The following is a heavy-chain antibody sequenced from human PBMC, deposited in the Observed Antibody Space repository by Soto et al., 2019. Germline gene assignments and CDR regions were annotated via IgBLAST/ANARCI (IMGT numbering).Heavy chain of an antibody. CDR2: IYYSGST. V-gene: IGHV4-59*01. CDR1: CGSISNYY. CDR3: ARWGAVVTNIPNAFDF. J-gene: IGHJ3*01. D-gene: IGHD2-21*02. Sequence: SETLSLTCTVSCGSISNYYRSWIRQPPGKGLEWIGYIYYSGSTKYNPSLKSRVTISGDTSKNQFSLKLSSVTAADTAVYYCARWGAVVTNIPNAFDFWGQGTMVTVSS.